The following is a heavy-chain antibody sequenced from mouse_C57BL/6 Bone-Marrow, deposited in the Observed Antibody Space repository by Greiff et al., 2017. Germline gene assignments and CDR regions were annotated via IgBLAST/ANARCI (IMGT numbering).Heavy chain of an antibody. CDR3: ARRETGTGFAY. Sequence: QVQLQQPGAELVRPGTSVKLSCKASGYTFTSYWMHWVKQRPGQGLEWIGVIDPSDSYTNYNQKFKGKATLTVDTSSRTAYMQLSSLTSEDSAVYYCARRETGTGFAYWGQGTLVTVSA. V-gene: IGHV1-59*01. CDR2: IDPSDSYT. J-gene: IGHJ3*01. D-gene: IGHD4-1*01. CDR1: GYTFTSYW.